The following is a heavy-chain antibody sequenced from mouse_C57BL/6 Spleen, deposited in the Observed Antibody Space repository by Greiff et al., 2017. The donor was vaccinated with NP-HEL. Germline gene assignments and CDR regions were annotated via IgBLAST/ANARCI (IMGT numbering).Heavy chain of an antibody. Sequence: LQQSGPELVKPGASVKISCKASGYTFTDYSINWVKQRPGQGLAWIGWIYPGSGNTKYNEKFKCKATLTVDTSSSTSYMQLSNLTSEDSAVYFCARGDGNYVGFDYWGQGTTLTVSS. J-gene: IGHJ2*01. D-gene: IGHD2-1*01. CDR3: ARGDGNYVGFDY. CDR1: GYTFTDYS. CDR2: IYPGSGNT. V-gene: IGHV1-84*01.